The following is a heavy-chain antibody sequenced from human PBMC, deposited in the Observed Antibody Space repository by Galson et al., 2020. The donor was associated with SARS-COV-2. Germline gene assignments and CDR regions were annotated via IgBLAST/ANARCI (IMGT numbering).Heavy chain of an antibody. Sequence: GGSLRLSCAASGFTFSNCPMSWVRQAPGQGLEWVSEIRGSGDTTYYADSVKGRFTIYRDTSKNTLYLQMNSLRAEDTATYYCAKVVPMTGRTDEYFQHWGQGTLVTVSS. CDR3: AKVVPMTGRTDEYFQH. CDR1: GFTFSNCP. CDR2: IRGSGDTT. V-gene: IGHV3-23*01. D-gene: IGHD3-9*01. J-gene: IGHJ1*01.